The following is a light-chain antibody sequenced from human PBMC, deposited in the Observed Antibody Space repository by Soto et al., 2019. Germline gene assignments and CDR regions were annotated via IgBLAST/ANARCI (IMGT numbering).Light chain of an antibody. Sequence: QSALTQPRSVSGSPGQSVTISCTGTSGDVGTYNYVSWYKQYPGKAPKLMIFGVSQRPSGVPDRFSGSKSGYTASLTISGLQAEDEADYYCCSFAGSYRWVFGGGTKLTVL. CDR3: CSFAGSYRWV. V-gene: IGLV2-11*01. CDR2: GVS. CDR1: SGDVGTYNY. J-gene: IGLJ3*02.